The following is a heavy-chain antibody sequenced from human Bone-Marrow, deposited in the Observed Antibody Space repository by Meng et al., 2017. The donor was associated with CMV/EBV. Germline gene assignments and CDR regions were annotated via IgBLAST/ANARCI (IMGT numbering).Heavy chain of an antibody. V-gene: IGHV3-23*01. Sequence: GESLKISCAASGFTFSSYAMSWVRQAPGKGLGWVSAISGSGGSTYYADSVKGRFTISRDNSKNTLYLQMNSLRAEDTAVYYCAKDNADNTTRWGYWGQGTLVTVSS. J-gene: IGHJ4*02. CDR2: ISGSGGST. CDR3: AKDNADNTTRWGY. D-gene: IGHD1-26*01. CDR1: GFTFSSYA.